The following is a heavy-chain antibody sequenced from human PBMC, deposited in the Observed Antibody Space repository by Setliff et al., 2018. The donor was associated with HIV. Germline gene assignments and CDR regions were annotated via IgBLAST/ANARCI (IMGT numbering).Heavy chain of an antibody. CDR1: GYTFTGYY. CDR2: INPNDGGA. CDR3: ALSSTTTRPYNWFDP. V-gene: IGHV1-2*02. D-gene: IGHD5-12*01. Sequence: ASVKVSCKASGYTFTGYYVHWVRQAPGQGLEWMGWINPNDGGANYAPRFRGRVTMTSNTSITAASMELSSLRSDDTAVYYCALSSTTTRPYNWFDPWGQGTLVTVSS. J-gene: IGHJ5*02.